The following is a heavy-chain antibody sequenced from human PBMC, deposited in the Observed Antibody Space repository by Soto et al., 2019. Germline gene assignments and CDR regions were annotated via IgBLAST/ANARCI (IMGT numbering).Heavy chain of an antibody. CDR1: GGSISRGDYY. J-gene: IGHJ5*02. Sequence: QVQLQEWGPGLVKPSQTLSLTCTVSGGSISRGDYYWSWIRQPPGKGLEYIGYIYYSGSTDYNPSRKIGVTQSIDTSKNPFSLKLSSVTAADAALYYCARPVTGGGERFDPWGQGTQVTVSS. D-gene: IGHD7-27*01. V-gene: IGHV4-30-4*08. CDR3: ARPVTGGGERFDP. CDR2: IYYSGST.